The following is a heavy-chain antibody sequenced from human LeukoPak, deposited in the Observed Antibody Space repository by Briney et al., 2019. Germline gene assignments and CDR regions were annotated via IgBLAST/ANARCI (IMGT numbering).Heavy chain of an antibody. J-gene: IGHJ3*02. D-gene: IGHD6-13*01. CDR2: IYSGGST. V-gene: IGHV3-53*01. CDR1: GFTVSSNY. CDR3: ARGRGSSWYRDAFDI. Sequence: GGSLRLSCAASGFTVSSNYMSWVRQAPGEGLEWVSVIYSGGSTYYADSVKGRFTISRDNSKNTLYLQMNSLRAEDTAVYYCARGRGSSWYRDAFDIWGQGTMVTVSS.